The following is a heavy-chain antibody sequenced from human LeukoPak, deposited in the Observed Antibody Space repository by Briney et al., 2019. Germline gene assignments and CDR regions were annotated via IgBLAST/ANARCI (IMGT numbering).Heavy chain of an antibody. CDR1: GFPFSSYA. J-gene: IGHJ4*02. V-gene: IGHV3-23*01. Sequence: GGSLRLSCAASGFPFSSYAMTWVRQAPGKGLEWVSSIRPGGNKIYYADSVRGRFTISRDNSENTLYLQMNSLRADDTAVYYCAKVVGATPFDYWGQGTLVTVSS. D-gene: IGHD1-26*01. CDR3: AKVVGATPFDY. CDR2: IRPGGNKI.